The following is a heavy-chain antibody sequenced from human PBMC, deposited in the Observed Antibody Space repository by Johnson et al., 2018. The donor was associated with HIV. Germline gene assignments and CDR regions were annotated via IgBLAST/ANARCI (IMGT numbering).Heavy chain of an antibody. J-gene: IGHJ3*02. D-gene: IGHD6-13*01. CDR3: AREGEGYSSSWYDALDI. Sequence: QVQLVESGGGLVQPGGSLRLSCAASGFTLSDHYMDWVRQAPGKGLEWVAVTSYDGGNKYYADSVKGRFTISRDNSKNTLYLKMNSLRAEDTAVYYCAREGEGYSSSWYDALDIWGQGTMVTVSS. CDR2: TSYDGGNK. CDR1: GFTLSDHY. V-gene: IGHV3-30*03.